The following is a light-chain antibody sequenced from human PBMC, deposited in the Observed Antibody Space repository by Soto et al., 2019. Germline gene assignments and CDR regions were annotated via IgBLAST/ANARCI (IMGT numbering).Light chain of an antibody. CDR1: SSDVGGYNY. CDR2: DVS. V-gene: IGLV2-14*01. Sequence: QSVLTQPASVSGSPGQSITISCTGTSSDVGGYNYVSWYQQHPGKAPKLMIYDVSNRPSGVSNRFSGSKSGNTASLTISWLQAEDEADYYCSSYTSSSSYVXGTGTXXTXL. CDR3: SSYTSSSSYV. J-gene: IGLJ1*01.